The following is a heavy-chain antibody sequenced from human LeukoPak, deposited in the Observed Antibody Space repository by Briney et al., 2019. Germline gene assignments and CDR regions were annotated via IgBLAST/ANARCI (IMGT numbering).Heavy chain of an antibody. CDR1: GFTFSSYW. D-gene: IGHD3-10*01. V-gene: IGHV3-74*01. Sequence: QSGGSLRLSCAASGFTFSSYWMHWVRQASGKGLVWVSRINSDGSSTSYADSVKGRFTISRDNAKNTLYLQMNSLRAEDTAVYYYARDTLLWLGEPNAFDIWGQGTMVTVSS. J-gene: IGHJ3*02. CDR3: ARDTLLWLGEPNAFDI. CDR2: INSDGSST.